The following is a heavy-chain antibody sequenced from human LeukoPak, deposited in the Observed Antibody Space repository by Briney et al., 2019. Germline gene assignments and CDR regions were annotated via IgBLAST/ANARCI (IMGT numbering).Heavy chain of an antibody. D-gene: IGHD3-10*01. Sequence: PSETLSLTCTVAGGSISSSTYYWGWIRQPPVKGLEWIGNIYYNGNTYYNPSLKSRVTISADTSKNQFSLKLSSVTAADTAVYYCARDGKEFGPLDYWGQGTLVTVSS. V-gene: IGHV4-39*07. J-gene: IGHJ4*02. CDR2: IYYNGNT. CDR3: ARDGKEFGPLDY. CDR1: GGSISSSTYY.